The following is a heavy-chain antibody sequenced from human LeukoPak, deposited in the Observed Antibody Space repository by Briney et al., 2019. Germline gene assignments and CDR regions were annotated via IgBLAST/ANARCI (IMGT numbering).Heavy chain of an antibody. CDR2: IYTSGST. CDR1: GGSISSYY. CDR3: ARDRSWAAQWLAPGNYYGMDV. J-gene: IGHJ6*02. Sequence: PSEALSLTCTVPGGSISSYYWSWIRQPAGKGLEWIGRIYTSGSTNYNPSLKSRVTMSVDTSKNQFSLKLSSVTAADTAVYYCARDRSWAAQWLAPGNYYGMDVWGQGTTVTVSS. D-gene: IGHD6-19*01. V-gene: IGHV4-4*07.